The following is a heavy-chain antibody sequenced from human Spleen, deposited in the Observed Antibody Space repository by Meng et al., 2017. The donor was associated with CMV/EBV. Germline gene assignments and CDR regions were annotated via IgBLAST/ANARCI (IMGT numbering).Heavy chain of an antibody. CDR3: ARDLVVVKTAMGADSYYHGMDV. D-gene: IGHD2-2*01. CDR1: GGSFSGYY. CDR2: INHSGST. Sequence: SETLSLTCAVYGGSFSGYYWSWIRQPPGKGLEWIGEINHSGSTNYNPSLKSRVTISVDTSKNQFSLKLSSVTAADTAVYYCARDLVVVKTAMGADSYYHGMDVWGQGTTVTVSS. V-gene: IGHV4-34*01. J-gene: IGHJ6*02.